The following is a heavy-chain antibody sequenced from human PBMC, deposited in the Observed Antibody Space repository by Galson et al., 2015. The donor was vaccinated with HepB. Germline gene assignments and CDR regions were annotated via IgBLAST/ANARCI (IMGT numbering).Heavy chain of an antibody. CDR3: STVSSYSADY. CDR2: IWNDGSNK. D-gene: IGHD3-22*01. J-gene: IGHJ4*02. CDR1: GFTFSSYA. V-gene: IGHV3-33*08. Sequence: SLRLSCAASGFTFSSYAMSWVRQAPGKGLEWVAVIWNDGSNKYYADSVKGRFIISRDNSKNTLYLQMSSLRAEDTALYYCSTVSSYSADYWGQGTLVTVS.